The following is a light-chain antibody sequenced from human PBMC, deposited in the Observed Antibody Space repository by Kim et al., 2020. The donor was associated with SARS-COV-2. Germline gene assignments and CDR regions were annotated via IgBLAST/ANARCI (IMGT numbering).Light chain of an antibody. V-gene: IGLV3-1*01. CDR2: QDS. CDR1: KLGDKY. J-gene: IGLJ2*01. CDR3: QAWDSSHVV. Sequence: SYELTQPPSVSVSPGQTASITCSGDKLGDKYASWYQQKPGQSPVLVIYQDSKRPSGIPERFSGSNSGNTATLTISGTQAMDEADYYCQAWDSSHVVFGGGTQLTVL.